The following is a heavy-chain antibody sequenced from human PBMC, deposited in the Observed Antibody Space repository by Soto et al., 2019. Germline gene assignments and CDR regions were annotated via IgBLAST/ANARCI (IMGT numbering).Heavy chain of an antibody. CDR1: GYTFTSYD. Sequence: QVPLVQSGAEVKKPGASVKVSCKASGYTFTSYDINWVRQGTGQGLEWMGWMNPNSGNTGYAQKFQGRVTMTRNTSISTAYMELCSLRSEDTAVYYCARTSITIFGVGTDYWGQGTLVTVSS. J-gene: IGHJ4*02. D-gene: IGHD3-3*01. CDR2: MNPNSGNT. V-gene: IGHV1-8*01. CDR3: ARTSITIFGVGTDY.